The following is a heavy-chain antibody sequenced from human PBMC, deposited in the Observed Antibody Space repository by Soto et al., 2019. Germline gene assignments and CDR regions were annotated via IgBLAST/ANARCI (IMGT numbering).Heavy chain of an antibody. CDR1: GFTFSSYA. CDR2: ISGSGGST. D-gene: IGHD3-22*01. J-gene: IGHJ4*02. CDR3: AKGKSITMIVVVFLEGFDY. Sequence: EVQLLESGGGLVQPGGSLRLSCAASGFTFSSYAMSWVRQAPGKGLEWVSAISGSGGSTYYADSVKGRFTISRDNSKKTLYLQMNSLRAEDTAVYYCAKGKSITMIVVVFLEGFDYWGQGTLVTVSS. V-gene: IGHV3-23*01.